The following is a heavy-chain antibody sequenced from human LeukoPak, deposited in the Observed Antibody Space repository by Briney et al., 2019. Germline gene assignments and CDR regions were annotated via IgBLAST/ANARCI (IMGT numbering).Heavy chain of an antibody. D-gene: IGHD3-10*01. V-gene: IGHV4-34*01. CDR3: ARGAYYYGSGSYYNPLAYYYGMDV. CDR1: GGSFSGYY. J-gene: IGHJ6*02. Sequence: SETLSLTCAVYGGSFSGYYRSWIRQPPGKGLEWIGEINHSGSTNYNPSLKSRVTISVDTSKNQFSLKLSSVTAADTAVYYCARGAYYYGSGSYYNPLAYYYGMDVWGQGTTVTVSS. CDR2: INHSGST.